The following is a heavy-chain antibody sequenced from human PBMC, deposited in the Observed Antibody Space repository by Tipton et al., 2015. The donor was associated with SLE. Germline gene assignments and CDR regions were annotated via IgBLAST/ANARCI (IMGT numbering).Heavy chain of an antibody. CDR3: ARVYHGWGAFDI. D-gene: IGHD2-2*01. Sequence: TLSLTCAVYGGSFSGYYWSWIRQPPGKGLEWIGEINHSGSTNYNPSLKSRVTISVDTSKNQLSLKLSSVTAADTAVYYCARVYHGWGAFDIWGQGTMVTVSS. CDR1: GGSFSGYY. J-gene: IGHJ3*02. V-gene: IGHV4-34*01. CDR2: INHSGST.